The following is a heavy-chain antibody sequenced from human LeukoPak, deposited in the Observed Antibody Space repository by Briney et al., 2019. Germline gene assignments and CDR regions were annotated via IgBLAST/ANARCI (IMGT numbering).Heavy chain of an antibody. CDR2: INSDGSTT. J-gene: IGHJ4*02. D-gene: IGHD1-26*01. V-gene: IGHV3-74*01. Sequence: AGGSLRLSCAASGFTFSRYSMHWGRQAPGKGLLWVSRINSDGSTTTYADSVRGRFTISRDNAKNTVYLQMNSLRAEDTAVYYCARDLTGAVFDFWGQGTLVTVSS. CDR3: ARDLTGAVFDF. CDR1: GFTFSRYS.